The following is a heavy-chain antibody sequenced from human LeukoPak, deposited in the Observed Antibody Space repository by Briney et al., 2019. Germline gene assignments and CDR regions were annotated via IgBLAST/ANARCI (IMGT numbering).Heavy chain of an antibody. D-gene: IGHD6-19*01. CDR1: GFPFSNYG. CDR3: AREWGRIAVAGGPGY. J-gene: IGHJ4*02. V-gene: IGHV3-33*01. Sequence: PGRSLRLSCAVSGFPFSNYGMHWVRQAPGKGLEWLTLIWYDGHTKFYADSVKGRFTVSRDNSKNTLYLQMDNLRDEDTAVYYCAREWGRIAVAGGPGYWGQGTLVTVSS. CDR2: IWYDGHTK.